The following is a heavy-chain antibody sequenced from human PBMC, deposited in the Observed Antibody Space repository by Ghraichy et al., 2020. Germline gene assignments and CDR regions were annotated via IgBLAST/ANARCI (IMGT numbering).Heavy chain of an antibody. CDR2: ISGSGGST. Sequence: LSLTCAASGFTFSSYAMSWVRQAPGKGLEWVSAISGSGGSTYYADSVKGRFTISRDNSKNTLYLQMNSLRAEDTAVYYCAKGSSIAARPCWFDPWGQGTLVTVSS. V-gene: IGHV3-23*01. D-gene: IGHD6-6*01. J-gene: IGHJ5*02. CDR3: AKGSSIAARPCWFDP. CDR1: GFTFSSYA.